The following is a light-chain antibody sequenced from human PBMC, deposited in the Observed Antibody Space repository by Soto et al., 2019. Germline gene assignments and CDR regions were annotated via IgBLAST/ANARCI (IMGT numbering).Light chain of an antibody. V-gene: IGKV3-20*01. CDR3: QQYGN. Sequence: EIVLTQSPCTLSVSPGERATLSCRASQSVYSSSLAWYQQKPGQAPRLLMYGTSTRATGIPDRFSGYGSGTDFTLTISRLEPEDFAVYYCQQYGNFGPGTKVDIK. CDR2: GTS. J-gene: IGKJ3*01. CDR1: QSVYSSS.